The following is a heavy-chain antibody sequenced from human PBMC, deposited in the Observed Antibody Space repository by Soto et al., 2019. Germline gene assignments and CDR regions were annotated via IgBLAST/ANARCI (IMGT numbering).Heavy chain of an antibody. Sequence: LRLSCTASGFDFSGSEMNWFRQAPGKGLEWVAYITGSGGAMFRADSLKGRFSISRDNSKNSLFLEMNNLTADDAGVYYCAKVAPFILGSPFWGQGTLVTVSS. V-gene: IGHV3-48*03. CDR2: ITGSGGAM. D-gene: IGHD3-10*01. J-gene: IGHJ4*02. CDR3: AKVAPFILGSPF. CDR1: GFDFSGSE.